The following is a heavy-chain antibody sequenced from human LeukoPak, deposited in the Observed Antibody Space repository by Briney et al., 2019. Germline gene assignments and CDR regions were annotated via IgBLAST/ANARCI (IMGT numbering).Heavy chain of an antibody. CDR3: AKDIYPGIFDP. V-gene: IGHV3-21*01. J-gene: IGHJ5*02. Sequence: PGGSLRLSCAASGFTFSSYSMNWVRQAPGKGLEWVSCISSSSSYIYYADSVKGRFTMSRENAKTSVYLEMNSLRAEATAVYYCAKDIYPGIFDPWGQGTLVTVSS. D-gene: IGHD2-2*02. CDR2: ISSSSSYI. CDR1: GFTFSSYS.